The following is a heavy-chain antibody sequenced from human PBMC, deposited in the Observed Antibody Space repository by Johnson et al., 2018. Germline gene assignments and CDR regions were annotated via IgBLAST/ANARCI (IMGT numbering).Heavy chain of an antibody. CDR2: ISYDGSNK. D-gene: IGHD1-1*01. CDR3: AKDGVWNVGFRFHH. V-gene: IGHV3-30*18. Sequence: QVQLVQSGGGVVQPGRSLRLSCAASGFTLSRYGMHWVRQAPGKGLEWVALISYDGSNKYYADSVKGRFTISRDNSKNTLYLQMNSLRVEDTAFYYCAKDGVWNVGFRFHHWGQGTLVTVSS. CDR1: GFTLSRYG. J-gene: IGHJ4*02.